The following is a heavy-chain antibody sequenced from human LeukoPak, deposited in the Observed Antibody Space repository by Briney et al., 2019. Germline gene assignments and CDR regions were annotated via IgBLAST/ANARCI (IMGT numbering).Heavy chain of an antibody. J-gene: IGHJ5*02. Sequence: SETLSLTCTVSGGSISSSSDYWGWIRQPPGKGLEWIGSIYYSGSTYYNPSLKSRVTISVDTSKNQFSLKLSSVTAADTAVYYCARSTSPIAYCGGDCYSGWFDPWGQGTLVTVSS. D-gene: IGHD2-21*02. CDR2: IYYSGST. CDR1: GGSISSSSDY. CDR3: ARSTSPIAYCGGDCYSGWFDP. V-gene: IGHV4-39*07.